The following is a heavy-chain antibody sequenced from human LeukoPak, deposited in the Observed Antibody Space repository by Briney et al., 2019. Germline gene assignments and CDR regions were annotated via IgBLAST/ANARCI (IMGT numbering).Heavy chain of an antibody. CDR3: ARGGSYYDSSGYWVYFDY. CDR1: GGSISSGSYY. CDR2: IYTSGST. Sequence: PSETLSLTCTVSGGSISSGSYYWSWIRQPAGKGLEWIGRIYTSGSTNYNPSLKSRVTMSVDTSKNQFSLKLSSVTAADTAVYYCARGGSYYDSSGYWVYFDYWGQGTLVTVSS. D-gene: IGHD3-22*01. J-gene: IGHJ4*02. V-gene: IGHV4-61*02.